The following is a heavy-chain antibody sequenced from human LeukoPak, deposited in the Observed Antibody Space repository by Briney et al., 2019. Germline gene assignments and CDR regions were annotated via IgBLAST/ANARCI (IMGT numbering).Heavy chain of an antibody. V-gene: IGHV4-59*12. CDR2: IYHSGST. Sequence: SETLSLTCTVSGGSISSYYWSWIRQPPGKGLEWIGYIYHSGSTYYNPSLKSRVTISVDRSKNQFSLKLSSVTAADTAVYYCGRGMAPGAFDIWGQGTMVTVSS. J-gene: IGHJ3*02. CDR1: GGSISSYY. D-gene: IGHD5-24*01. CDR3: GRGMAPGAFDI.